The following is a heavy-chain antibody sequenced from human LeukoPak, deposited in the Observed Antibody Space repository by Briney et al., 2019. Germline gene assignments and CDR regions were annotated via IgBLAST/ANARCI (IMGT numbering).Heavy chain of an antibody. CDR1: GYTFTSYY. CDR3: ARNSGSGFDY. V-gene: IGHV1-46*01. D-gene: IGHD2-15*01. J-gene: IGHJ4*02. CDR2: IDPSGGST. Sequence: ASVKVSRQASGYTFTSYYIVWLRQAPGQGLEWMGRIDPSGGSTSYAQKFQGRVTMTRGTSTSTVYMELSSLISEDTAVYYCARNSGSGFDYWGQGTLVTVSS.